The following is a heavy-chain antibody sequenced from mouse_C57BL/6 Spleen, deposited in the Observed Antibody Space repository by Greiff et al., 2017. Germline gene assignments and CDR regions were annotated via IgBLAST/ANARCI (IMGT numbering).Heavy chain of an antibody. Sequence: EVMLVESGGGLVQSGRSLRLSCATSGFTFSDFYMEWVRQAPGKGLEWIAASRNKANDYTTEYSASVKGRFMVSRDTSQSILYLQMKALRAEDTAFYYCAREADYYGSSPFDYWGQGTLVTVSA. CDR3: AREADYYGSSPFDY. CDR1: GFTFSDFY. V-gene: IGHV7-1*01. D-gene: IGHD1-1*01. J-gene: IGHJ3*01. CDR2: SRNKANDYTT.